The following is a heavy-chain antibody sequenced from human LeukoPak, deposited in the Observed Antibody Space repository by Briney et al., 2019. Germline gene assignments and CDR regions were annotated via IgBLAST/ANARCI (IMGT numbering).Heavy chain of an antibody. CDR3: ARALVLRYFDWLPKGPDGFDI. Sequence: GGSLRLSCAASGFTFSSYSMNWVRQAPGKGLEWVSYISSSSSTIYYADSVKGRFTISRDNAKNSLYLQMNSLRDEDTAVYYCARALVLRYFDWLPKGPDGFDIWGQGTMVTVSS. D-gene: IGHD3-9*01. CDR2: ISSSSSTI. J-gene: IGHJ3*02. V-gene: IGHV3-48*02. CDR1: GFTFSSYS.